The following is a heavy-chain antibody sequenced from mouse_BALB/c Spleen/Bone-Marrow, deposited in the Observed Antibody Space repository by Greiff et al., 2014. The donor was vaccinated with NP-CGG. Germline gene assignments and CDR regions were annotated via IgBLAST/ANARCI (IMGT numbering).Heavy chain of an antibody. CDR1: GYSITSDYS. J-gene: IGHJ4*01. Sequence: EVQLQQSGPDLVKPSQSLSLTCTVTGYSITSDYSWHWIRQFPGNKLEWMGYIHYSGTTVYNPSLKSRISITRDTSNNQFFLQLNSVTTEDTATYYCARFAGTPYTMDHWGQGTSVTVSS. D-gene: IGHD4-1*01. CDR3: ARFAGTPYTMDH. V-gene: IGHV3-1*02. CDR2: IHYSGTT.